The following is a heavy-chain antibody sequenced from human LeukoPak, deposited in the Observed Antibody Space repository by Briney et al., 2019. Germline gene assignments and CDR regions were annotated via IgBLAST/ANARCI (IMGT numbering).Heavy chain of an antibody. J-gene: IGHJ4*02. CDR3: ARVNDDSSGYEVDY. CDR2: INANGGST. D-gene: IGHD3-22*01. V-gene: IGHV3-20*04. Sequence: GGSLRLSCAASGFTFDNYGMSWVRQVPGKGLEWVSSINANGGSTAYADSVRGRFTISRDNAKNSLYLQMNSLRAEDTAVYYCARVNDDSSGYEVDYWGQGTLVTVSS. CDR1: GFTFDNYG.